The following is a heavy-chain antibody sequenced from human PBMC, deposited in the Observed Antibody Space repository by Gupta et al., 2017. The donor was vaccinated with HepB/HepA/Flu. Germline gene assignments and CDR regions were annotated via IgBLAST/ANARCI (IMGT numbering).Heavy chain of an antibody. J-gene: IGHJ6*02. D-gene: IGHD4/OR15-4a*01. CDR1: GFNFSSYA. Sequence: LVESLGGVVQPGRSLRLSCAAFGFNFSSYAMHWVRQAPGKGLEWVAVISYDGSNKYYADSGKGRFTISRDNSKNTPYLQMNSLRAEGRAVYYFAIDPQYKSMGLGMAVGRQGTTVTVFS. CDR3: AIDPQYKSMGLGMAV. V-gene: IGHV3-30-3*01. CDR2: ISYDGSNK.